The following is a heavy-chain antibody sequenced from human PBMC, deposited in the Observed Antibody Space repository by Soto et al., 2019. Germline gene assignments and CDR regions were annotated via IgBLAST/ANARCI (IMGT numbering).Heavy chain of an antibody. CDR3: ARVVMTRGSSLSYYYGMDV. Sequence: ASVKVSCKASGYTFTSYAMHWVRQAPGQRLEWMGWINAGNGNTKYSQKFQGRVTITRDTSASTAYMELSSLRSEDTAVYYCARVVMTRGSSLSYYYGMDVWGQGTTVTVSS. D-gene: IGHD6-6*01. CDR2: INAGNGNT. J-gene: IGHJ6*02. V-gene: IGHV1-3*01. CDR1: GYTFTSYA.